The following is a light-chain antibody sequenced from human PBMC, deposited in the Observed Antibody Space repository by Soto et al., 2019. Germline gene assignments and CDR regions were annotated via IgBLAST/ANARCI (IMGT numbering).Light chain of an antibody. CDR2: AAS. V-gene: IGKV1-9*01. CDR3: QQYYSYPLT. CDR1: QGISSY. Sequence: MQLTQSPSSLSASVGDRVTITCRASQGISSYLAWYQQKPGKAPKLLIYAASTLQSGVPSRFSGSGSGTDFTLTISCLQSEDFATYYCQQYYSYPLTFGGGTKVDIK. J-gene: IGKJ4*01.